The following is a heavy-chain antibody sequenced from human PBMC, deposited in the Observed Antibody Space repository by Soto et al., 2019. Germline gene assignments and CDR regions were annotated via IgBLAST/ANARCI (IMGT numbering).Heavy chain of an antibody. D-gene: IGHD6-13*01. J-gene: IGHJ4*02. Sequence: EVQLLESGGGLVQPGGSLRLSCAASGFTFSSYAMSWVRQAPGKGLEWVSAISGSGGSTYYADSVKGRFTISRDSSKNTLYLQMNSLRAQDTAVYYCAKGGRYSSSWRPPFDYWGQGTLVTVSS. V-gene: IGHV3-23*01. CDR3: AKGGRYSSSWRPPFDY. CDR2: ISGSGGST. CDR1: GFTFSSYA.